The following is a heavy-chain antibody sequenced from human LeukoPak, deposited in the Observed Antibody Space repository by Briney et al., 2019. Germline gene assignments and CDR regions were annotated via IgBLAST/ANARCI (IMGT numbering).Heavy chain of an antibody. Sequence: PAETLSLTCTVSGVSISSSSYYWGWIRQPPGKGLEWFRSSNYSGSTYYHPSLKRRVTISDDTYNNQFPQKLSSVTAADTAVYYCARLHYGGNYGYYYYYMDVWGKGTTVTISS. D-gene: IGHD4-23*01. CDR1: GVSISSSSYY. J-gene: IGHJ6*03. CDR2: SNYSGST. CDR3: ARLHYGGNYGYYYYYMDV. V-gene: IGHV4-39*01.